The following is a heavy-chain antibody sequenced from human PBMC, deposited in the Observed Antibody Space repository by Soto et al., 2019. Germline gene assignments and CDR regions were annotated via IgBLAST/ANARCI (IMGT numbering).Heavy chain of an antibody. Sequence: QVQLVESGGGVVQPGKSLRLSCAASGFTFSSYGMHWVRQAPGKGLEWVAVISYDGSNKYYADSVKGRFTISRDNSKNTLYLQMNSLRAEDTAVYYCPRDSGGVVVMLDWYFDLWGRGTLVTVSS. CDR1: GFTFSSYG. J-gene: IGHJ2*01. CDR3: PRDSGGVVVMLDWYFDL. D-gene: IGHD2-21*01. V-gene: IGHV3-30*03. CDR2: ISYDGSNK.